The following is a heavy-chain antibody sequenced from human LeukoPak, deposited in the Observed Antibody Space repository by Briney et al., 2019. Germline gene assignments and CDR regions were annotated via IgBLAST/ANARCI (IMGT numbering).Heavy chain of an antibody. J-gene: IGHJ4*02. Sequence: GGSLRLSCAASGFTFSSYGTHWVRQAPGKGLEWVAVIWYDGSNKYYADSVKGRFTISRDNSKNTLYLQMNSLRAEDTAVYYCARDPYDGGKGPFDYWGQGTLVTVSS. D-gene: IGHD4-23*01. V-gene: IGHV3-33*01. CDR2: IWYDGSNK. CDR3: ARDPYDGGKGPFDY. CDR1: GFTFSSYG.